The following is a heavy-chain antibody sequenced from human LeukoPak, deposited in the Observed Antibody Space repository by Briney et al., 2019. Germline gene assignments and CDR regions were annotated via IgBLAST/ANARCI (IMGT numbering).Heavy chain of an antibody. CDR3: ARHLAYYDSSGYSSYNWFDP. CDR2: INHSGST. V-gene: IGHV4-34*01. J-gene: IGHJ5*02. Sequence: PSETLSLTCAVYGGSFSGYYWSWIRQPPGRGLEWIGEINHSGSTNYNPSLKSRVTISVDTSKNQFSLKLSSVTAADTDVYYCARHLAYYDSSGYSSYNWFDPWGQGTLVTVSS. D-gene: IGHD3-22*01. CDR1: GGSFSGYY.